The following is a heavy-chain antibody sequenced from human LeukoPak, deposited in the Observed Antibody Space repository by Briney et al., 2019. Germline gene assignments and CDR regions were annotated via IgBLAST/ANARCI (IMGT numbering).Heavy chain of an antibody. J-gene: IGHJ4*02. CDR2: LSGSGVST. Sequence: GGSLRLSCVASGFTFSSYAMSWVRQLPGKGLEWVSGLSGSGVSTYYADSVKGRFTISRDNSKNTLYLQMNSLRAEDTAVYYCAKDRHGVGVTFADYWGQGTLVTVSS. CDR3: AKDRHGVGVTFADY. CDR1: GFTFSSYA. V-gene: IGHV3-23*01. D-gene: IGHD1-26*01.